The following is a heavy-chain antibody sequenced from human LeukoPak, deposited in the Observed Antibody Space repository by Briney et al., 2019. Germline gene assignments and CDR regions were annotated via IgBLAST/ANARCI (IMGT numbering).Heavy chain of an antibody. J-gene: IGHJ3*02. CDR1: GYSFTDYY. CDR3: ARDPYCSSTSCPTDTFDI. D-gene: IGHD2-2*01. V-gene: IGHV1-2*02. CDR2: IDPNSGGT. Sequence: ASVKVSCKASGYSFTDYYIHWVRQAPGQGLEWMGWIDPNSGGTNYAQKFQGRVTITADKSTSTAYMELSSLRSEDTAVYYCARDPYCSSTSCPTDTFDIWGQGTMVTVSS.